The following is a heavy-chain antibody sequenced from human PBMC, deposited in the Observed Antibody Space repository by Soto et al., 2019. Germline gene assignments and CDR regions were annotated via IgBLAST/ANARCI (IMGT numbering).Heavy chain of an antibody. Sequence: ETLSLTCAVYGVSFSGYYWSWIRQPPGKGLEWIGEINHSGSTNYNPSLKSRVTISVDTSKNQFSLKLSSVTAADTAVYYCARGNVLVRATNFDYWGQGTLVTVSS. CDR3: ARGNVLVRATNFDY. CDR2: INHSGST. V-gene: IGHV4-34*01. D-gene: IGHD1-26*01. J-gene: IGHJ4*02. CDR1: GVSFSGYY.